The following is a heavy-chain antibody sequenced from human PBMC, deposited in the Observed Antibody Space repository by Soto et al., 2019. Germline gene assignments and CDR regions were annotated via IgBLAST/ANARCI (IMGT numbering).Heavy chain of an antibody. V-gene: IGHV4-4*02. CDR2: IYHSGRT. D-gene: IGHD4-17*01. CDR1: SGSISSSNW. J-gene: IGHJ5*02. Sequence: QVQLQESGPGLVKPSGTLSLTCAVSSGSISSSNWWSWVRQPPGKGLEWIGEIYHSGRTNYNPSLKRRVTISVDKSKTQFSLKLSSVTAADTAVYYCARAVGTTVTRHEFDPWGQGTLVTVSS. CDR3: ARAVGTTVTRHEFDP.